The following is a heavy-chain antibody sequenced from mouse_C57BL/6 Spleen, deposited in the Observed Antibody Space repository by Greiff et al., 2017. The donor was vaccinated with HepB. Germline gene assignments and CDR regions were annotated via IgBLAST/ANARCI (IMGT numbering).Heavy chain of an antibody. CDR3: AREDPYYAMDY. CDR1: GFTFSDYY. Sequence: EVKLVESEGGLVQPGRSMKLSCTASGFTFSDYYMAWVRQVPEKGLEWVANINYDGSSTYYLDSLKSRFIISRDNAKNILYLQMSSLKSEDTATYYCAREDPYYAMDYWGQGTSVTVSS. V-gene: IGHV5-16*01. CDR2: INYDGSST. J-gene: IGHJ4*01.